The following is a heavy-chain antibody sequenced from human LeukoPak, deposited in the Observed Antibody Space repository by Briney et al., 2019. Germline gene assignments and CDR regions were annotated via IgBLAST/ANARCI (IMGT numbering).Heavy chain of an antibody. V-gene: IGHV3-23*01. CDR1: GFTFSSYA. D-gene: IGHD1-26*01. CDR2: ISGSGGST. Sequence: PGASLTLSCAASGFTFSSYAMSWVRQAPGKGLEWVSAISGSGGSTYYADSVKGRFTISRDNSKNTLYLQMNSLRAEDTAVYYCAKDRDIVGASYFDYWGQGTLVTVSS. J-gene: IGHJ4*02. CDR3: AKDRDIVGASYFDY.